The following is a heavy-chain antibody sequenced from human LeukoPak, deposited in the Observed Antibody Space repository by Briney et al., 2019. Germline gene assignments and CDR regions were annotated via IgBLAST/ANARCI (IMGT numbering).Heavy chain of an antibody. V-gene: IGHV4-39*07. Sequence: PSETLSLTCTVSGGSISSSSYYWGWIRQPPGKGLEWIGTIYYSGSTNYNPSLKSRVTISVDTSKNRFSLKLSSVTAADTAVYYCASYPIWFDYYYGMDVWGQGTTVTVSS. D-gene: IGHD3-10*01. CDR3: ASYPIWFDYYYGMDV. J-gene: IGHJ6*02. CDR1: GGSISSSSYY. CDR2: IYYSGST.